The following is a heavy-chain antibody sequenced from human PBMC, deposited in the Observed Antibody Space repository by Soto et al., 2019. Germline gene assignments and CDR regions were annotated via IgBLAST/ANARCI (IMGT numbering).Heavy chain of an antibody. CDR2: IIPIFGTA. Sequence: QVQLVQSGAEVKKPGSSVKVSCKASGGTFSSYAISWVRQAPGQGLEWMGGIIPIFGTANYAQKFQGRVTITADESTSTAYMELSSLRSEDTAVYYCARSVMYYYDSSGPGDYYYYYGMDVWGQGTTVTVSS. J-gene: IGHJ6*02. V-gene: IGHV1-69*01. CDR3: ARSVMYYYDSSGPGDYYYYYGMDV. D-gene: IGHD3-22*01. CDR1: GGTFSSYA.